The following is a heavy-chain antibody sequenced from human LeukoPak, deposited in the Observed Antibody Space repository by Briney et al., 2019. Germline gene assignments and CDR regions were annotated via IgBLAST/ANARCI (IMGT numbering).Heavy chain of an antibody. V-gene: IGHV3-23*01. D-gene: IGHD3-10*01. CDR2: ISGSGGST. J-gene: IGHJ2*01. CDR1: GFTFSSYA. Sequence: PGGSLRLSCAASGFTFSSYAMSWVRQAPGKGLEWVSAISGSGGSTYYADSVKGRFTISRDNSKNTLYLQMNSLRAEDTAVYYCANVRSRLDWYFDLWGRGTLVTVSS. CDR3: ANVRSRLDWYFDL.